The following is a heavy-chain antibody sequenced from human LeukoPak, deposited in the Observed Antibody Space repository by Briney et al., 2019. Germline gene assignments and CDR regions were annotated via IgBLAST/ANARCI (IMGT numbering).Heavy chain of an antibody. CDR2: INHSGST. CDR1: GGSFSGYY. CDR3: ARGPQSYGFAFDI. J-gene: IGHJ3*02. D-gene: IGHD5-18*01. Sequence: SKTLSLTCAVYGGSFSGYYWSWIRQPPRKGLEWIGEINHSGSTNYNPSLKSRVTISVDTSKNQFSLKLSSVTAADTAVYYCARGPQSYGFAFDIWGQGTMVTVSS. V-gene: IGHV4-34*01.